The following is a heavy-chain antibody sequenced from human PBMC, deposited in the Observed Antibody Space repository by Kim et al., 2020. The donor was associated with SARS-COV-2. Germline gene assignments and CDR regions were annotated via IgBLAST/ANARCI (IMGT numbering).Heavy chain of an antibody. V-gene: IGHV4-34*01. J-gene: IGHJ4*02. CDR3: ARGPWGSPGPYFDY. CDR2: INHSGST. CDR1: GGSFSGYY. D-gene: IGHD7-27*01. Sequence: SETLSLTCAVYGGSFSGYYWSWIRQPPGKGLEWIGEINHSGSTNYNPSLKSRVTISVDTSKNQFSLKLSSVTAADTAVYYCARGPWGSPGPYFDYWGQGTLVTVSS.